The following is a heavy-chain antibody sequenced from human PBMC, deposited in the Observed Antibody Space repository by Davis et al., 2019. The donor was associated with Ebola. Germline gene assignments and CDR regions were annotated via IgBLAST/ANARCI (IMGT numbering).Heavy chain of an antibody. Sequence: PSETLSLTCTVSGGSISSYYWSWIRQPPGKGLEWIGEINHSGSTNYNPSLKSRVTISVDRSKNQFSLKLSSVTAADTAVYYCARGAGYDFWSGFGASGVGFDYWGQGTLVTVSS. CDR3: ARGAGYDFWSGFGASGVGFDY. CDR1: GGSISSYY. V-gene: IGHV4-34*01. D-gene: IGHD3-3*01. J-gene: IGHJ4*02. CDR2: INHSGST.